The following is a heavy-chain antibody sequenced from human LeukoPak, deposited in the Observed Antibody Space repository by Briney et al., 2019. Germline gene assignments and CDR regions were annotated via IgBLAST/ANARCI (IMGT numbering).Heavy chain of an antibody. J-gene: IGHJ4*02. Sequence: GASVKVSCKASGYTFTGYYMHWVRQAPGQGLEWMGWINPNSGGTNYAQKFQGRVTMTRDTSISTAYMELSRLRSDDTAVYYCARSSNHIVVVTAPDGVFDYWGQGTLVTVSS. CDR2: INPNSGGT. CDR1: GYTFTGYY. V-gene: IGHV1-2*02. CDR3: ARSSNHIVVVTAPDGVFDY. D-gene: IGHD2-21*02.